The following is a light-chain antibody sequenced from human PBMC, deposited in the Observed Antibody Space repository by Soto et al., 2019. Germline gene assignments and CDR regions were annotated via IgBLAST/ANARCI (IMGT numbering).Light chain of an antibody. CDR1: QTFNFF. Sequence: DIQMTQSPSTLSASVGDRVTITCRASQTFNFFFAWYQQKAGQAPHLLIYKASILGSGVPSRFSGSGSGTEFTLTISSLQPDDFAIYYCQQYNSQSWTFGQGTKVDIK. J-gene: IGKJ1*01. CDR3: QQYNSQSWT. V-gene: IGKV1-5*03. CDR2: KAS.